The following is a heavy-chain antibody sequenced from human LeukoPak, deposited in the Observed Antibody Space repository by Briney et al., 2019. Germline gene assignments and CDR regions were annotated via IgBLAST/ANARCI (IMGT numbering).Heavy chain of an antibody. D-gene: IGHD3-22*01. CDR3: AREYYYDSSGYFGIDP. J-gene: IGHJ5*02. Sequence: SETLSLTCTVSGGSISSYYWSWIRQPAGKGLEWIGRIYTSGSTNYNPSLKSRVTMSVDTSKNQFSLKLNSVTAADTAVYYCAREYYYDSSGYFGIDPWGQGTLVTVSS. CDR2: IYTSGST. CDR1: GGSISSYY. V-gene: IGHV4-4*07.